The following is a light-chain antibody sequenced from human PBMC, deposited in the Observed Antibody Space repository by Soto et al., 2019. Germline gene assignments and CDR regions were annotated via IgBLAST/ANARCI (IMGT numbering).Light chain of an antibody. CDR2: INK. V-gene: IGLV1-40*01. CDR3: QTYDISLSGSYV. J-gene: IGLJ1*01. Sequence: QSALTQPPAVSRAPGQTGTISFPGTSSNIGAGSDVHWYQQLPGAAPKLLIYINKNRPSGVPDRFSGSKSGSSASLAITGLQAEDEADYYCQTYDISLSGSYVFGTGTKV. CDR1: SSNIGAGSD.